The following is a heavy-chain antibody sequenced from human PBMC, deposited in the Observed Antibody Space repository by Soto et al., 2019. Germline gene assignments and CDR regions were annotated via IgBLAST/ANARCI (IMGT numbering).Heavy chain of an antibody. CDR2: IDGSGGTT. CDR1: GFPFSSTD. Sequence: EFQVLQSGGGLVQPGGSLTLSCAASGFPFSSTDMTWVRQAPGKGLEWVSTIDGSGGTTYYADSVKGRFTISRDNSINTVFLQMNSLRADDTALYFCAENSGWFNTWGQGALVTVSS. D-gene: IGHD3-10*01. CDR3: AENSGWFNT. J-gene: IGHJ5*02. V-gene: IGHV3-23*01.